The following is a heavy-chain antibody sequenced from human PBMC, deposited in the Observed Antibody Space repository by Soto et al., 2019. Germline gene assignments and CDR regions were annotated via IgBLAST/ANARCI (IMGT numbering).Heavy chain of an antibody. CDR2: ISYDGSNK. V-gene: IGHV3-30*03. Sequence: PGGSLRLSCAASGFTFSSYGMYWVRQAPGKGQEWVAVISYDGSNKYYADSVKGRFTISRDNSKNTLYLQMNSLRAEETAVDYSAYSRAAVYYYHYYGLDVWGQGTTVTVSS. J-gene: IGHJ6*02. D-gene: IGHD2-15*01. CDR3: AYSRAAVYYYHYYGLDV. CDR1: GFTFSSYG.